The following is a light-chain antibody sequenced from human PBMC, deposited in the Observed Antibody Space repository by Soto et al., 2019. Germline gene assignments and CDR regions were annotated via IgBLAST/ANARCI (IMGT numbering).Light chain of an antibody. CDR1: QGVTTN. CDR2: EVS. J-gene: IGKJ5*01. V-gene: IGKV3D-15*03. CDR3: QQYNNRPFS. Sequence: ILMTQSPGTLSASPGERATLSGRAGQGVTTNFAWYQQKSGQSPSLLIYEVSIRATGVPARFSGTGSETDFTLTISVLQSEDSAVYCWQQYNNRPFSFGQGTRLEIK.